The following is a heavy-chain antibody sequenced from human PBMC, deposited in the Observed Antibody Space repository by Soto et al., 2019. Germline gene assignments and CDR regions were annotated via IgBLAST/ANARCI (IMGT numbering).Heavy chain of an antibody. V-gene: IGHV3-21*01. J-gene: IGHJ6*02. Sequence: EVQLVESGGGLVKPGGSLRLSCAASGFTFSSYSMNWVRQAPGKGLEWVSSISSSSSYIYYADSVKGRFTISRDNAKNSLYLQMNSLRAEDTAVYYCARERDTAMWLYGMDVWGQGTTVTVSS. CDR1: GFTFSSYS. CDR3: ARERDTAMWLYGMDV. D-gene: IGHD5-18*01. CDR2: ISSSSSYI.